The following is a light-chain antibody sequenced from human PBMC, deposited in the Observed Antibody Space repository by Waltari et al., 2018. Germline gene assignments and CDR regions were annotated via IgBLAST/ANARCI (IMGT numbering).Light chain of an antibody. CDR3: SSYGGSNNLV. V-gene: IGLV2-8*01. CDR2: EVS. CDR1: SSDVGGVNY. Sequence: QSALTQPRSVSGSPGQSVTLPCPGTSSDVGGVNYVSWYQQHPGKAPKVMIYEVSKRPSGVPDRFSGSKSGNTASLTVSGVQAEDEADYYCSSYGGSNNLVFGGGTKLTVL. J-gene: IGLJ3*02.